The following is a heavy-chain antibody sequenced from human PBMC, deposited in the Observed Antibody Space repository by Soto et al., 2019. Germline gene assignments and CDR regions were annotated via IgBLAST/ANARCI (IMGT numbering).Heavy chain of an antibody. CDR1: GYSFTSYG. J-gene: IGHJ4*02. Sequence: QVQMVQSGAEVKKPGASVNISCKASGYSFTSYGISWVRQAPGQGLEWMGWISAYNGNRKYAQKFQGRVTMTTDTSTSTAYMELRSLRSDDTAVYYCARDLGGFPDYWGQGTLVTVSS. CDR2: ISAYNGNR. D-gene: IGHD5-12*01. V-gene: IGHV1-18*01. CDR3: ARDLGGFPDY.